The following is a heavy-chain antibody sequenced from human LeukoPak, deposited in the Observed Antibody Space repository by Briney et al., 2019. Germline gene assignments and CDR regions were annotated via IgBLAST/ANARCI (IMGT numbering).Heavy chain of an antibody. J-gene: IGHJ4*02. CDR3: ARGQGTVTTH. CDR1: GGSFSGYY. V-gene: IGHV4-34*01. Sequence: SETLSLTCAVYGGSFSGYYWTWIRQPPGKGLEWIGEINHSGSTNYNPSLKSRVTISVDTSKNQFSLKLSSVTAADTAVYYCARGQGTVTTHWGQGTPVTVSS. D-gene: IGHD4-17*01. CDR2: INHSGST.